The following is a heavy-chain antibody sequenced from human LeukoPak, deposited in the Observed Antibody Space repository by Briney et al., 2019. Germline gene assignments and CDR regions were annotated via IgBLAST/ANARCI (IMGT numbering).Heavy chain of an antibody. CDR3: ARGFSYGCDY. V-gene: IGHV1-46*01. CDR1: GHTFTTNY. J-gene: IGHJ4*02. Sequence: ASVKVSCKASGHTFTTNYIQWVRQAPGQGLEWMAIINPSGGSATYAQKFQDRLTMTRDTSTSTVYMELSSLRSDDTAIYYCARGFSYGCDYWGQGTLVTVSS. CDR2: INPSGGSA. D-gene: IGHD5-18*01.